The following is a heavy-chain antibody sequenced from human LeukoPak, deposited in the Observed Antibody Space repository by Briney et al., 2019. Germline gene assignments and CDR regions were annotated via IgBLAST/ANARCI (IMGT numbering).Heavy chain of an antibody. CDR1: GFTFSDSA. D-gene: IGHD3-16*01. V-gene: IGHV3-73*01. CDR2: IRSKPNGYAT. CDR3: TRQSSAVYD. J-gene: IGHJ4*02. Sequence: GGALRLSCAASGFTFSDSAMHWVRQASGKGLEWVGRIRSKPNGYATVYAASVKGRFTISRDDSKNTAYLQMSSLKTEDTAVYYSTRQSSAVYDWGQGTLVIVSS.